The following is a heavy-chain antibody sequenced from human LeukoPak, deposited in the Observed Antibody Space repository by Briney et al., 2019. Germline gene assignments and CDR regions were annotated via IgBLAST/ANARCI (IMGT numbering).Heavy chain of an antibody. D-gene: IGHD6-19*01. V-gene: IGHV6-1*01. CDR1: GDSVSSNSAA. J-gene: IGHJ4*02. Sequence: SQTLSLTCAISGDSVSSNSAAWNWIRQSPSRGLEWLGRTYYRSKWYNDYAVSVKSQITINPDTSKNQFSLQLNSVTPEDTAVYYCARANRYSSGSMFDYWGQGTLVTVSS. CDR3: ARANRYSSGSMFDY. CDR2: TYYRSKWYN.